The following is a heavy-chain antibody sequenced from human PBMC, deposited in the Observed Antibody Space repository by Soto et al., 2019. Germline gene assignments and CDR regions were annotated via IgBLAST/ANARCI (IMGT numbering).Heavy chain of an antibody. V-gene: IGHV3-23*01. CDR2: ISGSGGTT. CDR1: GFTFNNYA. D-gene: IGHD3-3*01. J-gene: IGHJ4*02. Sequence: EVQLLESGGGLVQTGGSLRLSCAASGFTFNNYAMSWVRQAPGKGLEWVSLISGSGGTTSYADSVRGRFTISRDNSRNTVYLHMIRLRAEDTAVYDCAKGATLFGVVTNWGQGTLVTVSS. CDR3: AKGATLFGVVTN.